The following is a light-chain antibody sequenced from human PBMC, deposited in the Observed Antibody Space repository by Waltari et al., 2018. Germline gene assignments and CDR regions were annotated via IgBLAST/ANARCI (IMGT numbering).Light chain of an antibody. Sequence: QSALTQPASVSGSPGQSLTISCTGTSSDVGGSNYVSWYQQHPGKAPKLMIFDVNNRPSGVSNRFSGSKSGNTASLTISGLQAEDEADYYCSAYISSSTLELFGGGTRLTVL. J-gene: IGLJ2*01. V-gene: IGLV2-14*03. CDR1: SSDVGGSNY. CDR3: SAYISSSTLEL. CDR2: DVN.